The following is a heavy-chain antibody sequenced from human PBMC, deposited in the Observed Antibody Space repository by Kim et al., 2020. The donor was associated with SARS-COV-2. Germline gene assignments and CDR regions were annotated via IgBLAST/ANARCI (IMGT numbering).Heavy chain of an antibody. CDR3: ARGTVKDGLDV. J-gene: IGHJ6*02. V-gene: IGHV3-74*01. CDR1: GFTFRNYW. D-gene: IGHD4-17*01. CDR2: INSDGSST. Sequence: GGSLRLSCAASGFTFRNYWMHWVRQVPGKGLVWVSRINSDGSSTNSADSVKGRFTISRDNAKNTLYLQMNSLSAEDTAVFYCARGTVKDGLDVWGQGTTVTVSS.